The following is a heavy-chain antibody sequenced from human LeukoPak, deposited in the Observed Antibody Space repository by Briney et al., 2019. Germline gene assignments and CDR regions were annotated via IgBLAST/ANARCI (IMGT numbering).Heavy chain of an antibody. J-gene: IGHJ6*03. Sequence: ASVKVSCKVSGFTLADLSMHWVRQAPGKGLEWVGGFDRKNGDTIYAQWFRGRVTLTEDTSTGTAYMDLSSLSADDTAVYYCATGVFCATTTCPGYQHYYYFMDVWGKGTTVTVSS. D-gene: IGHD2-2*01. CDR2: FDRKNGDT. V-gene: IGHV1-24*01. CDR3: ATGVFCATTTCPGYQHYYYFMDV. CDR1: GFTLADLS.